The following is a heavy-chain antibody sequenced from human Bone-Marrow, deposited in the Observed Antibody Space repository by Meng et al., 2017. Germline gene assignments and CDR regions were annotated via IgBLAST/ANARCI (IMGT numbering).Heavy chain of an antibody. CDR2: INPKSGDT. V-gene: IGHV1-2*03. J-gene: IGHJ4*02. D-gene: IGHD6-25*01. Sequence: QVHRVCYGSGVKNLGAPGKATCKPPVYNFPDYYIPWMLRAPGQGLEWMGRINPKSGDTHYAQKFQARVTMTVDTSISTAYMELSGLRSDDTAMYYCARDEDISAAGKLFGDYWGQGTLVTVSS. CDR3: ARDEDISAAGKLFGDY. CDR1: VYNFPDYY.